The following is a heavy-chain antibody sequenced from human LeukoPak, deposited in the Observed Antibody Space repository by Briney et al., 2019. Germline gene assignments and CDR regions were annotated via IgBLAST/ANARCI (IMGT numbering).Heavy chain of an antibody. V-gene: IGHV3-30*02. CDR1: GFTFSSYG. D-gene: IGHD2-15*01. Sequence: GGSLRLSCAASGFTFSSYGMHWVRQAPGKGLEWVAFIRYDGSNKYYADSVKGRFTISRDNSKNTLYLQMNSLRAEDTAVCYCAKEAPLYCSGGSCGYYYYYYMDVWGKGTTVTVSS. CDR2: IRYDGSNK. J-gene: IGHJ6*03. CDR3: AKEAPLYCSGGSCGYYYYYYMDV.